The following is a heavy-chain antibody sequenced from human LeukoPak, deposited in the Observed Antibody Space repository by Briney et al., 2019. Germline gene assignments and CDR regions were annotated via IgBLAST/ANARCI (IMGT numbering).Heavy chain of an antibody. CDR1: GFTFSSYA. V-gene: IGHV3-23*01. J-gene: IGHJ4*02. Sequence: GGSLRLSCAASGFTFSSYAMSWVRQAPGKGLEWVSAISGSGGSTYYADSVKGRCTISRDNSKNTLYLQMNSLRAEDTAVYYCAKEITAGYYDSSGAFDYWGQGTLVTVSS. CDR3: AKEITAGYYDSSGAFDY. D-gene: IGHD3-22*01. CDR2: ISGSGGST.